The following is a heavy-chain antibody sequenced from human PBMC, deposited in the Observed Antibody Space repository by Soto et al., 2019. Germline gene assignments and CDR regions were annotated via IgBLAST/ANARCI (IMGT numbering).Heavy chain of an antibody. J-gene: IGHJ5*02. V-gene: IGHV3-7*03. Sequence: GGSLRLSCAASGFTFSSYWMSWVRQAPGKGLEWVANIKQDGSEKYYVDSVKGRFTISRDNAKNSLYLQMNSLRAEDTAVYYCARDIVTGTTGWFDPWGQGTLVTVS. D-gene: IGHD1-7*01. CDR1: GFTFSSYW. CDR2: IKQDGSEK. CDR3: ARDIVTGTTGWFDP.